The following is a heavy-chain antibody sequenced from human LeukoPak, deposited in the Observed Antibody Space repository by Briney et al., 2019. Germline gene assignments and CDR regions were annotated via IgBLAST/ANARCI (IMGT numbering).Heavy chain of an antibody. CDR1: GGSISSYY. D-gene: IGHD1-26*01. V-gene: IGHV4-4*07. CDR3: ARHAGWELISHWYFDL. Sequence: SETLSLTCTVSGGSISSYYWSWIRQPAGKGLEWIGRIYTSGSTNYNPSLKSRVTMSVDTSKNQFSLRLSSVTAADTAVYYCARHAGWELISHWYFDLWGRGTLVTVSS. J-gene: IGHJ2*01. CDR2: IYTSGST.